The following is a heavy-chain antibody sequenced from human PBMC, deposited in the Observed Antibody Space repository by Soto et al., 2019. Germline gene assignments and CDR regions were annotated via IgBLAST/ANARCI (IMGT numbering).Heavy chain of an antibody. V-gene: IGHV4-34*01. D-gene: IGHD2-15*01. CDR1: GGSFSGYY. CDR3: ARGKLYCSGGSCYSSNFYYYMDV. CDR2: INHSGST. Sequence: SETLSLTCAVYGGSFSGYYWSWIRQPPGKGLEWIGEINHSGSTNYNPSLKSRVTISVDTSKNQFSLKLSSVTAADTAVYYCARGKLYCSGGSCYSSNFYYYMDVWGKGTTVTVSS. J-gene: IGHJ6*03.